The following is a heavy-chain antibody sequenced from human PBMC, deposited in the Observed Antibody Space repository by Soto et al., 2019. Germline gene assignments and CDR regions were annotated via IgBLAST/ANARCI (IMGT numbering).Heavy chain of an antibody. CDR2: IGSSSGAI. CDR1: GFTFSSYS. D-gene: IGHD4-17*01. Sequence: GGSLRLSCAASGFTFSSYSMNWVRQAPGKGLEWVSYIGSSSGAIFYADSVKGRFTISRDNSKNTLYLQMNSLRAEDTAVYYYARDPDYGDRGVDYWGQGTLVTVSS. CDR3: ARDPDYGDRGVDY. V-gene: IGHV3-48*01. J-gene: IGHJ4*02.